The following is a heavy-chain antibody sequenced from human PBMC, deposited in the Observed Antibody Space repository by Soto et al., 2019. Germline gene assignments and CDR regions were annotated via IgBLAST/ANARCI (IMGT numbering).Heavy chain of an antibody. J-gene: IGHJ4*02. Sequence: DVQLVESGGGLVQPGGSLRLSCAASGFTFSNSWMHWVRQVSGKGLEWVSRINADGTSTSYADSVKGRFTISRDNAKNTLYLHVNSLRAEDTAVYYCVKVLARGVGVPRFDFDYWGQGALVTVSS. D-gene: IGHD3-10*01. V-gene: IGHV3-74*01. CDR2: INADGTST. CDR1: GFTFSNSW. CDR3: VKVLARGVGVPRFDFDY.